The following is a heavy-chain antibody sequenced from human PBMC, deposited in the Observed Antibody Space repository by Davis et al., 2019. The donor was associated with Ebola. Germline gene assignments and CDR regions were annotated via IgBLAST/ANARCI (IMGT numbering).Heavy chain of an antibody. D-gene: IGHD3-16*01. CDR2: IFTGDSDT. Sequence: GGSLRLSCQDSGNSFSSHWIGWVRQMPGKGLEWMGIIFTGDSDTRYRPSFLGQVTISADRSFSTAYLQWSGLKASDTAIYYCARHSVWGSYTPSGAFDIWGQGTMVTVSS. CDR3: ARHSVWGSYTPSGAFDI. J-gene: IGHJ3*02. V-gene: IGHV5-51*01. CDR1: GNSFSSHW.